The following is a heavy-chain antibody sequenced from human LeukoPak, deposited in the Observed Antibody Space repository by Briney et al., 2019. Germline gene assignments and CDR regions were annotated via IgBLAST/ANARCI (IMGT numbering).Heavy chain of an antibody. CDR2: IYTSGST. CDR3: AREYMVRGENWFDP. D-gene: IGHD3-10*01. J-gene: IGHJ5*02. V-gene: IGHV4-61*02. CDR1: GGSISSGSYY. Sequence: SETLSLTCTVSGGSISSGSYYWSWIRQPAGKGLEWIGRIYTSGSTHYNPSLKSRVTISVDTSKNQFSLKLSSVTAADTAVYYCAREYMVRGENWFDPWGQGTLVTVSS.